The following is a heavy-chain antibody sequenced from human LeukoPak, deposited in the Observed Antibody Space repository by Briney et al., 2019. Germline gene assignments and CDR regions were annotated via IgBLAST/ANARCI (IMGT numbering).Heavy chain of an antibody. CDR3: ARDYSGSSEIDY. CDR1: GYTFSNYG. V-gene: IGHV1-18*01. Sequence: ASVKVSCKASGYTFSNYGITWVRQAPGQGLEWMGWISAYNGNTNYAQKFQGRVTMITVTSTSTAYMELRSLRSDDTAVYYCARDYSGSSEIDYWGQGTLVTVSS. J-gene: IGHJ4*02. CDR2: ISAYNGNT. D-gene: IGHD1-26*01.